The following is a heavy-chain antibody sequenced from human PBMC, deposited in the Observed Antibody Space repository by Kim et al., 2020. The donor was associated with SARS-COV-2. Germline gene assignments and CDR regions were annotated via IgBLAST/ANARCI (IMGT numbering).Heavy chain of an antibody. V-gene: IGHV3-23*01. Sequence: SVGGRFTISRDNFKDGLYLQMNSLTADDTAVYYCAKEGWTVDAITTYYLDNWGQGTLVTVSS. CDR3: AKEGWTVDAITTYYLDN. D-gene: IGHD5-12*01. J-gene: IGHJ4*02.